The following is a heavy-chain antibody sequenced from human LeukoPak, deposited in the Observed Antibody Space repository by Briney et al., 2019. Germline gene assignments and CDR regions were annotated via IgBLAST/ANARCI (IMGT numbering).Heavy chain of an antibody. Sequence: PGGSLRLSCAASGFTFSSYAMHWVRQAPGKGLEWVAVISYDGSNKYYADSVKGRFTISRDNSKNTLYLQMNSLRAEDTAVYYCARDNFEGNIYYFDYWGQGTLVTVSS. V-gene: IGHV3-30-3*01. D-gene: IGHD1-20*01. CDR3: ARDNFEGNIYYFDY. CDR2: ISYDGSNK. J-gene: IGHJ4*02. CDR1: GFTFSSYA.